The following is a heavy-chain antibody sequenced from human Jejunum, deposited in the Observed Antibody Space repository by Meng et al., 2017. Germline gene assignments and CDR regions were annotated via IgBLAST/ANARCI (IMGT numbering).Heavy chain of an antibody. V-gene: IGHV1-2*06. J-gene: IGHJ4*02. D-gene: IGHD3-16*01. CDR3: ATSPSGGINQDLH. Sequence: HRGQRGAELKKPGASVTVSWTASRSTFTGYFIHWLRQGPRAVLEWMGRINPSNSYTNYPHKVQGRVTMTRDTSSSTANMALTSLRSDDTAVYYCATSPSGGINQDLHWCQGTLVTVSS. CDR2: INPSNSYT. CDR1: RSTFTGYF.